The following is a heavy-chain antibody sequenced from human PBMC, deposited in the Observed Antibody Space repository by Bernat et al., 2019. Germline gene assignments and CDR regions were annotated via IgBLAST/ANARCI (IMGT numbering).Heavy chain of an antibody. Sequence: EVHLLESGGDLVQPGGSLRLSCAASGFTFTNYVMGWVRQAPGKRLEWVSSIGGGGDKTYYADSVKGRFTISRDNSKDTQYLQMNSLRAEDTAVYYCVKVKVESATPNDPHFDYWGQGTLVTVSS. CDR2: IGGGGDKT. J-gene: IGHJ4*02. V-gene: IGHV3-23*01. D-gene: IGHD2-15*01. CDR3: VKVKVESATPNDPHFDY. CDR1: GFTFTNYV.